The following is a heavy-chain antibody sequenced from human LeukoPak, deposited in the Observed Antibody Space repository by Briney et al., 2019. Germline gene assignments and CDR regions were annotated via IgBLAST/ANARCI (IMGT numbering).Heavy chain of an antibody. V-gene: IGHV3-30*18. CDR3: AKDSSRWAFDS. CDR2: TSYDGSNE. Sequence: GGSLRLSCTASGVTLSIYGMHGVRHAPGKGLEWVAVTSYDGSNEYYADSMKGRFTVSRDNSKNTLYLQMNGLRTEDTAVYYCAKDSSRWAFDSWGQGTLVTVSS. CDR1: GVTLSIYG. J-gene: IGHJ4*02. D-gene: IGHD6-13*01.